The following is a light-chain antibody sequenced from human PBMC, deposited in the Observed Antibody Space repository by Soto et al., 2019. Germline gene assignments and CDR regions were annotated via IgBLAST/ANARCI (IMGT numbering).Light chain of an antibody. V-gene: IGLV2-14*01. Sequence: QSVLTQPASVSGSPGQSITISCTGSSSDIGTYNYLSWYQQHPGKAPKLMIYEVSDRPSGISNRFSGSKSGNTASLTISGLQAEDEADYYCSSYTSSGTHWVFGGGTKL. CDR2: EVS. CDR3: SSYTSSGTHWV. CDR1: SSDIGTYNY. J-gene: IGLJ3*02.